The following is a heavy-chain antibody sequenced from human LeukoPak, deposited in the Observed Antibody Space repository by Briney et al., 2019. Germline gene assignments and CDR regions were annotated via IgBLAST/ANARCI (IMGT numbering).Heavy chain of an antibody. J-gene: IGHJ5*02. CDR3: AKVVRDYDMLFAFDP. D-gene: IGHD3-9*01. CDR2: INGSGGST. Sequence: PGGSLRLSCAASGFSFINYAMTWVRQAPGKGLEWVSDINGSGGSTYYADSVKGRFTISRDKSKNTLDLQMSSLRAEYAAVYCSAKVVRDYDMLFAFDPWGPRTMVTVS. V-gene: IGHV3-23*01. CDR1: GFSFINYA.